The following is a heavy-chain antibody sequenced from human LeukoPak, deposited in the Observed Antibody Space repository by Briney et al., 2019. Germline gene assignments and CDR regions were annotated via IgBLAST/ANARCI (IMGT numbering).Heavy chain of an antibody. CDR2: IGGSGVTK. V-gene: IGHV3-48*03. D-gene: IGHD3-10*01. J-gene: IGHJ6*02. CDR3: ARADYYGSPGHFGMDV. Sequence: GGSLRLSCAASGFTFSNYEMNGVRQAPGKGPEWISYIGGSGVTKRYADSVKGRFSISRDNAKNSLDLQMNSLRVEDTGVYYCARADYYGSPGHFGMDVWGRGTTVTVSS. CDR1: GFTFSNYE.